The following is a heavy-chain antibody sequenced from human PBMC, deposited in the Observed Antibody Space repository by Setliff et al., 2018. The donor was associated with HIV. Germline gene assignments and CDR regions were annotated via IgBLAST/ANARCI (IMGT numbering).Heavy chain of an antibody. CDR1: GFTFSRHA. V-gene: IGHV3-23*01. CDR2: IPSNSEYT. CDR3: ARGYDILTGTY. J-gene: IGHJ4*02. Sequence: GGSLRLSCTASGFTFSRHAMTWVRQAPGKGLEWVSTIPSNSEYTIYADSVEGRFTISRDNNKNTLYLQMNSLRAEDTAVYYCARGYDILTGTYWGQGTLVTVSS. D-gene: IGHD3-9*01.